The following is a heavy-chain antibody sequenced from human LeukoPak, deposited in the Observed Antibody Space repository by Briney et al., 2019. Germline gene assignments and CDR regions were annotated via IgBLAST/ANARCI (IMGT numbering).Heavy chain of an antibody. CDR2: ISYDGSNK. J-gene: IGHJ4*02. CDR3: AKDRQVVVAATRLYFDY. D-gene: IGHD2-15*01. Sequence: QPGRSLRLSCAASGFTFSSYGMHWVRQAPGKGLEWVAVISYDGSNKYYADSVKGRFTISRDNSKNTLYLQMNSLRTEDTAVYYCAKDRQVVVAATRLYFDYWGQGTLVTVSS. CDR1: GFTFSSYG. V-gene: IGHV3-30*18.